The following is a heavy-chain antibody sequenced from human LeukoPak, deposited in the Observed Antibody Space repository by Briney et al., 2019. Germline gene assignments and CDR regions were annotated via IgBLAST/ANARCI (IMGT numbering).Heavy chain of an antibody. CDR3: ARLRRSWAAAGTLNWFDP. Sequence: SETLSLTCAVYGGSFNDYFWSWIRQPPGKGLEWIGEINHSGSTNYNPSLKSRVTISIDTSKNQFSLKLNSVTAADTAVYYCARLRRSWAAAGTLNWFDPWGQGTLVTVSS. CDR2: INHSGST. V-gene: IGHV4-34*01. D-gene: IGHD6-13*01. CDR1: GGSFNDYF. J-gene: IGHJ5*02.